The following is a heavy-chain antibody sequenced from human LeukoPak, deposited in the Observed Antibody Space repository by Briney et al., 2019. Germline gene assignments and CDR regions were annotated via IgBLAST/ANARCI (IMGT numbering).Heavy chain of an antibody. CDR3: ARPLQGIVGATGFDY. J-gene: IGHJ4*02. Sequence: GESLKISCQGSEYSFATYWIAWLRQMPGKGLEWMGIIYPSDSDTRYSPSFQGQVTISANKAIKTAYLQWSSLKASDTAMYYCARPLQGIVGATGFDYWGQGTLVTVSS. V-gene: IGHV5-51*01. D-gene: IGHD1-26*01. CDR2: IYPSDSDT. CDR1: EYSFATYW.